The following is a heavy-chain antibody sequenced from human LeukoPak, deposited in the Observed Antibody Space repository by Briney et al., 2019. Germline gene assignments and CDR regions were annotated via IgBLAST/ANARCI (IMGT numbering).Heavy chain of an antibody. V-gene: IGHV3-23*01. CDR3: AKVDYYPLWCFDH. D-gene: IGHD3-10*01. J-gene: IGHJ4*02. Sequence: GGSLRLSCAASGFTFSSYAMSWVRQAPGKGLEWVSAISGSGGSTYYADSVKGRFTISRDNSKNTPYLQMNSLRAEDTAVYYCAKVDYYPLWCFDHWGQGTLVTVSS. CDR2: ISGSGGST. CDR1: GFTFSSYA.